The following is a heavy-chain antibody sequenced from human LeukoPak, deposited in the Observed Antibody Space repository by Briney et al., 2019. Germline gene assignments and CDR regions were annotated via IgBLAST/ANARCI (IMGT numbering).Heavy chain of an antibody. J-gene: IGHJ4*02. CDR3: ARVPRGSGFDY. CDR2: MNPNSGNT. Sequence: ASVKVSCKASGCTFTSYDINWVRQATGQGLEWMGWMNPNSGNTGYAQKFQDRVTMTRNTSISTAYMELSSLRSEDTAVYYCARVPRGSGFDYWGQGTLVTVSS. D-gene: IGHD3-16*01. V-gene: IGHV1-8*01. CDR1: GCTFTSYD.